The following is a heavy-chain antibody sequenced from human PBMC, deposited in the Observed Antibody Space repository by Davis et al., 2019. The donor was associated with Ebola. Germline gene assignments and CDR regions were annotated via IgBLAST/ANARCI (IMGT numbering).Heavy chain of an antibody. CDR2: INHSGST. CDR1: VGSFSGYY. CDR3: ARRQYYYGSGTRYFDY. Sequence: SETLSLTCAVYVGSFSGYYWSWIRQPPGKGLEWIGEINHSGSTNYNPSLKSRVTISVDTSKNQFSLKLSSVTAADTAVYYCARRQYYYGSGTRYFDYWGQGTLVTASS. D-gene: IGHD3-10*01. J-gene: IGHJ4*02. V-gene: IGHV4-34*01.